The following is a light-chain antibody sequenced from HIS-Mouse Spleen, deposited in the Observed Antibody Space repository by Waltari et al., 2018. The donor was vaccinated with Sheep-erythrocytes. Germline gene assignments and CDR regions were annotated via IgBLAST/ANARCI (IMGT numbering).Light chain of an antibody. CDR1: SSDVGSYNL. CDR2: EGS. V-gene: IGLV2-23*01. J-gene: IGLJ3*02. CDR3: CSYAGSSTPWV. Sequence: QSALTQPASVSGSPGQSITISCTGTSSDVGSYNLVSWYQQHPGEAPKLMIYEGSKRPSGLSNRFSGSKSGNTASLTIAGLQAEDEADYYCCSYAGSSTPWVFGGGTKLTVL.